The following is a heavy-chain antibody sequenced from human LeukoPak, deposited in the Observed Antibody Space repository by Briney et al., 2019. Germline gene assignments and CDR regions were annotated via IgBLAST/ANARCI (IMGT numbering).Heavy chain of an antibody. D-gene: IGHD3-10*01. V-gene: IGHV3-7*01. Sequence: QTGGSLRLSCAVSGFPFSTFWMSWVRQAPGKGLEWVANINQDGSEKYYVDSVRGRFAISRDNSKNTLYLQMNSLRAEDTAVYYCAKGPRLLLWFGELSRNWFDPWGQGTLVTVSS. J-gene: IGHJ5*02. CDR1: GFPFSTFW. CDR3: AKGPRLLLWFGELSRNWFDP. CDR2: INQDGSEK.